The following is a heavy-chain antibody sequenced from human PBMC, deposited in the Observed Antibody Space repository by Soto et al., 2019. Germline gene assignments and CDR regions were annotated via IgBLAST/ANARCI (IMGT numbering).Heavy chain of an antibody. CDR3: GKEKAIRGYSFLVDS. CDR1: GFTFSSYA. CDR2: ISGSGGST. Sequence: GGSLRLSCAASGFTFSSYAMSWVRQAPGKGLEWVSAISGSGGSTYYADSVKGRFTISRDNSKNTLYLQMNSLRAEGTAVYYCGKEKAIRGYSFLVDSWGQGTLVTFSS. V-gene: IGHV3-23*01. D-gene: IGHD5-18*01. J-gene: IGHJ4*02.